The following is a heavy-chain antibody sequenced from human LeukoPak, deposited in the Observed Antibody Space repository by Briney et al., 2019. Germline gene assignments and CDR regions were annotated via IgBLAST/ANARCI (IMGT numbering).Heavy chain of an antibody. D-gene: IGHD3-10*01. Sequence: GGSLRLSCAASGFTVSNNYMSWVRQAPGRGLEWVSVIYSGGSIYYADSVKGRFTISRDNPKNTLYLQMNSLRAEDTAVYYCARVRDGFGEYYYYYYMDVWGKGTTVTVSS. J-gene: IGHJ6*03. CDR1: GFTVSNNY. V-gene: IGHV3-66*01. CDR2: IYSGGSI. CDR3: ARVRDGFGEYYYYYYMDV.